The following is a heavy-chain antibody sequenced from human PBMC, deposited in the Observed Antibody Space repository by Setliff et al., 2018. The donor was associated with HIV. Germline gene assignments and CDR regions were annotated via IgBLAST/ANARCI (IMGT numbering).Heavy chain of an antibody. D-gene: IGHD6-13*01. CDR2: IIPIFGTA. J-gene: IGHJ5*02. V-gene: IGHV1-69*13. CDR3: ARDFSGQQLVGGWFDP. CDR1: GGTFSSYV. Sequence: SVKVSCKASGGTFSSYVISWVRQPPGQGLEWMGGIIPIFGTANYAQKFQGRVTITADESTSTAYMELSSLRSDDTAVYYCARDFSGQQLVGGWFDPWGQGTLVTSPQ.